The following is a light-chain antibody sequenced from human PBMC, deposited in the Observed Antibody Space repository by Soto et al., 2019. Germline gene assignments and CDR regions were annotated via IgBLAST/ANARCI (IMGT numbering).Light chain of an antibody. CDR3: SSYTSTYTYV. Sequence: QSVLTQPASVSGSPGQSITISCTGTSSDIGTYNLISWYQQHPGKAPNLLIYEVGNRPSGVSNRFSGSKSGNTAFLTISGLHSEDEYDYYCSSYTSTYTYVFGSGTKLTVL. CDR2: EVG. CDR1: SSDIGTYNL. V-gene: IGLV2-14*01. J-gene: IGLJ1*01.